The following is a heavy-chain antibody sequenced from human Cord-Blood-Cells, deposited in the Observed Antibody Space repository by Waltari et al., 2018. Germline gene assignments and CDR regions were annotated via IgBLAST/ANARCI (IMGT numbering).Heavy chain of an antibody. D-gene: IGHD6-6*01. Sequence: QVQLVQSGAEVKKPGASVKVSCKASGYTFTGSYMHWVRQAPGQGLEWMGRINPNSGGTNYAQKFQGRVTMTRDTSISTAYMELSRLRSDDTAVYYCAIHLIAARPHYFDYWGQGTLVTVSS. J-gene: IGHJ4*02. V-gene: IGHV1-2*06. CDR2: INPNSGGT. CDR3: AIHLIAARPHYFDY. CDR1: GYTFTGSY.